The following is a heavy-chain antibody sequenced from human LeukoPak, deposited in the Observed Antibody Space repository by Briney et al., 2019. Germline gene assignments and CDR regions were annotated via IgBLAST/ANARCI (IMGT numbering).Heavy chain of an antibody. J-gene: IGHJ4*02. V-gene: IGHV4-38-2*01. CDR1: GYSISSGYY. Sequence: SETLSLTCAVSGYSISSGYYWGWIRQPPGKGLEWIGSIYHSGSTYYNPSLKSRVTISVDTSKNQFSLKLSSVTAADTAVYYCARGKYYYDSSGYLPLDYWGQGTQVTVSS. CDR2: IYHSGST. D-gene: IGHD3-22*01. CDR3: ARGKYYYDSSGYLPLDY.